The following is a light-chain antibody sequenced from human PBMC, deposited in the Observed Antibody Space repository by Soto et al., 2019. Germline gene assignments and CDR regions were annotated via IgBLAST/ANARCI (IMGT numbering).Light chain of an antibody. CDR1: QSVATF. J-gene: IGKJ2*02. CDR2: DAS. Sequence: EIVLTQSPPTLALSPGERATLSCRASQSVATFLAWYRQRPGQAPRLLIYDASHRATGIPARFSGSGSGTDFTLTISSLEPEDFAVYFCQHRTDWPPICTFGQGTKVEIK. V-gene: IGKV3-11*01. CDR3: QHRTDWPPICT.